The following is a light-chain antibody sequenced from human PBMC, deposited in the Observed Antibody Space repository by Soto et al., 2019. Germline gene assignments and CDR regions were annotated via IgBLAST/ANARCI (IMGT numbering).Light chain of an antibody. Sequence: EIVMTQSPATLSVSPGERATLSCRASQSISSYLAWYQQKPGQAPRLLIYGASTRATDIPARFSGGGSGTDFTLTISRLEPEDFAVYYCQQYGSSGTFGQGTKV. J-gene: IGKJ1*01. CDR2: GAS. CDR1: QSISSY. CDR3: QQYGSSGT. V-gene: IGKV3-15*01.